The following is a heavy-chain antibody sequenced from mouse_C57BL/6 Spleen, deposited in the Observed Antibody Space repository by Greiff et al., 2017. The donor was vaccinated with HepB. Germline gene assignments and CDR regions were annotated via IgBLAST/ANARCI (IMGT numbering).Heavy chain of an antibody. D-gene: IGHD3-2*02. CDR2: IWRGGST. CDR3: AKIDSSGYGGFDY. J-gene: IGHJ2*01. Sequence: QVQLQQSGPGLVQPSQSLSITCTVSGFSLTSYGVHWVRQSPGKGLEWLGVIWRGGSTDYNAAFMSRLSITKDNSKSQVFFKMNSLQADDTAIYYCAKIDSSGYGGFDYWGQGTTLTVSS. CDR1: GFSLTSYG. V-gene: IGHV2-5*01.